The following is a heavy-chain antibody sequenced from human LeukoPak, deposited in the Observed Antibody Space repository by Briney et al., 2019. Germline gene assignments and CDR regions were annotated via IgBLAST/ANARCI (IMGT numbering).Heavy chain of an antibody. V-gene: IGHV4-4*07. J-gene: IGHJ5*02. Sequence: KPSETLSLTCTVSGGSISSYYWSWIRQPAGKGLEWIGRIYTSGSTNYNPSLKSRVTMSVDTSKNQFSLKLSSVTAADTAVYYCARDQGYCSGGSCYVWFDPWGQGTLVTVSS. D-gene: IGHD2-15*01. CDR2: IYTSGST. CDR1: GGSISSYY. CDR3: ARDQGYCSGGSCYVWFDP.